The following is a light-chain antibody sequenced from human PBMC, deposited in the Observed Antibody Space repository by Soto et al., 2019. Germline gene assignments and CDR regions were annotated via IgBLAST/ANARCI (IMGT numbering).Light chain of an antibody. Sequence: DIQMTQSPSSLSASVGDRFPFSYRASQSISTTLAWYQVKPGKAPKLLIYGASTRESGVPSRFSASVSGTEFSLTITRLQPEDFAAYYCQQLFTSPITFGQGTRLEIK. CDR1: QSISTT. V-gene: IGKV1-9*01. CDR2: GAS. J-gene: IGKJ5*01. CDR3: QQLFTSPIT.